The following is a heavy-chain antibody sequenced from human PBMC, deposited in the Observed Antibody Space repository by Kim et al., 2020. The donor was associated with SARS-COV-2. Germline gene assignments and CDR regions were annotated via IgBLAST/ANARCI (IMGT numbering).Heavy chain of an antibody. J-gene: IGHJ3*02. D-gene: IGHD5-12*01. CDR3: ASKDVDRVATSWSLNAFDI. Sequence: SETLSLTCTVSGGSISSGGYYWSWIRQHPGKGLEWIGYIYYSGSTYYNPSLKSRVTISVDTSKNQFSLKLSSVTAADTAVYYCASKDVDRVATSWSLNAFDIWGQGTMVTVSS. CDR2: IYYSGST. V-gene: IGHV4-31*03. CDR1: GGSISSGGYY.